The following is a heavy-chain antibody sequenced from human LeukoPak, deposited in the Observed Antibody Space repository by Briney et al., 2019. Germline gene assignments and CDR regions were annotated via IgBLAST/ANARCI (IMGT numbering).Heavy chain of an antibody. CDR2: INPSGGST. V-gene: IGHV1-46*01. CDR1: GYTFTDYY. CDR3: ARDLSGHFDY. Sequence: GASVKVSCKASGYTFTDYYMHWVRQAPGQGLEWMGIINPSGGSTSYAQKFQGRVTMTRDMSTSTVYMELSSLRSEDTAVYYCARDLSGHFDYWGQGTLVTVSS. J-gene: IGHJ4*02. D-gene: IGHD2-15*01.